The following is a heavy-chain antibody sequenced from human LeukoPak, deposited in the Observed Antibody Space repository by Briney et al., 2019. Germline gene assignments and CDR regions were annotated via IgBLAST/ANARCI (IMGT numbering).Heavy chain of an antibody. CDR2: ISSNGGST. J-gene: IGHJ4*02. CDR1: GFTFSSYA. V-gene: IGHV3-64*01. CDR3: AREVVVGARARDY. D-gene: IGHD1-26*01. Sequence: SGGSLRLSCAASGFTFSSYAMHWVRQAPGKGLEYVSAISSNGGSTYYANSVKGRFTISRDNSKNTLYLQMGSLRAEDMAVYYCAREVVVGARARDYWGQGTLVTVSS.